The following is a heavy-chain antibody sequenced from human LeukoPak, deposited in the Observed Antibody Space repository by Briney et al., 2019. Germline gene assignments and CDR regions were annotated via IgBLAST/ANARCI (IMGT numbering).Heavy chain of an antibody. CDR3: ARDEGGGSYYYFDY. CDR1: GGSISSYY. D-gene: IGHD1-26*01. V-gene: IGHV4-59*12. Sequence: SETLSLTCTVSGGSISSYYWSWIRQPPGKGLEWIGYIYYSGSTNYNPSLKSRVTISVDTSKNQFSLKLSSVTAADTAVCYCARDEGGGSYYYFDYWGQGTLVTVSS. CDR2: IYYSGST. J-gene: IGHJ4*02.